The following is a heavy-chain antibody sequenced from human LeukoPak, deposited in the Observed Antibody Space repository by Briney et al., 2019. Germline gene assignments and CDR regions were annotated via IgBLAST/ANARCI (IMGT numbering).Heavy chain of an antibody. V-gene: IGHV3-11*04. CDR3: ARDVYSSSWYAHSDY. J-gene: IGHJ4*02. D-gene: IGHD6-13*01. CDR2: ISSSSSTI. CDR1: GFTFSDYY. Sequence: GGSLRLSCAASGFTFSDYYMSWIRQAPGKGLEWVSYISSSSSTIYYADSVKGRFTISRDNAKNSLYLQMNSLRAEDTAVYYCARDVYSSSWYAHSDYWGQGTLVTVSS.